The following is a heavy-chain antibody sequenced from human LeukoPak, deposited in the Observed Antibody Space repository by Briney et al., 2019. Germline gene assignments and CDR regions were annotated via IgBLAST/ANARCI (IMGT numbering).Heavy chain of an antibody. CDR3: ASTYPDDAFDI. V-gene: IGHV6-1*01. CDR2: TYYRSKWYN. J-gene: IGHJ3*02. Sequence: SQTLSLTCALSGDSVSSNSAAWKWIRQSPSRGIEWLGRTYYRSKWYNDYAVSVKSRITINPDTSKNQFSLQLNSVTPEDTAVYYCASTYPDDAFDIWGQGTMVTVSS. CDR1: GDSVSSNSAA.